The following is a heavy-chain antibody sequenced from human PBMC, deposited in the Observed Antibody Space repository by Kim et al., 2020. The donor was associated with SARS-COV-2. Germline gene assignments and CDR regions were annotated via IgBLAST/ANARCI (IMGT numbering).Heavy chain of an antibody. D-gene: IGHD3-10*01. CDR2: IIPIFGTA. V-gene: IGHV1-69*13. Sequence: SVKVSCKASGGTFSSYAISWVRQAPGQGLEWMGGIIPIFGTANYAQKFQGRVTITADESTSTAYMELSSLRSEDTAVYYCASGAFTMVRGVIISKYYYYGMDVWGQGTTVTVSS. CDR3: ASGAFTMVRGVIISKYYYYGMDV. CDR1: GGTFSSYA. J-gene: IGHJ6*02.